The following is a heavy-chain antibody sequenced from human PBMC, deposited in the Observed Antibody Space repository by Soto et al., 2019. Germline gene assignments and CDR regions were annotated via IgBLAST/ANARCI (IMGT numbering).Heavy chain of an antibody. J-gene: IGHJ4*02. D-gene: IGHD3-10*01. V-gene: IGHV1-3*01. CDR1: GYTFTSYA. CDR3: AREGELFLNYFDY. Sequence: ASVKVSCKASGYTFTSYAMHWVRQAPGQRLEWMGWINAGNGNTKYSQKFQGRVTITRDTSASTAYMELSSLRSEDTAVYYCAREGELFLNYFDYWGQGTLVTAPQ. CDR2: INAGNGNT.